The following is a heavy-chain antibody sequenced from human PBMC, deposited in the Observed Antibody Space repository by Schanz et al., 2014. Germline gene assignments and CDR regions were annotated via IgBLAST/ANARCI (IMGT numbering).Heavy chain of an antibody. CDR3: AKHVRSLTGNDY. J-gene: IGHJ4*02. CDR1: GFTFNFYG. V-gene: IGHV3-30*18. CDR2: ISYDGSNK. Sequence: QAQVVESGGGVVQPGRSLRLSCAASGFTFNFYGIHWVRQAPGKGLEWVTVISYDGSNKYYADSVKGRFTISRDNSNNTLYLQMKSLRAEDTAVYYCAKHVRSLTGNDYWGQGTLVTVSS. D-gene: IGHD3-9*01.